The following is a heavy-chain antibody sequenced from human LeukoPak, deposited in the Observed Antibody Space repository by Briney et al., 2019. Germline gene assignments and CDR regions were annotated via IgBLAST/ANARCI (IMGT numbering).Heavy chain of an antibody. J-gene: IGHJ4*02. CDR3: ARGPRAQGLQYDYGDYLSWGIFDY. CDR2: INPSGGST. Sequence: ASVNVSCKASGYTFTSYYMHWVRQAPGQGLEWMGIINPSGGSTSYAHKFQGRVTMTRDTSTSTVYMELSSLRSEDTAVYYCARGPRAQGLQYDYGDYLSWGIFDYWGQGTLVTVSS. V-gene: IGHV1-46*01. CDR1: GYTFTSYY. D-gene: IGHD4-17*01.